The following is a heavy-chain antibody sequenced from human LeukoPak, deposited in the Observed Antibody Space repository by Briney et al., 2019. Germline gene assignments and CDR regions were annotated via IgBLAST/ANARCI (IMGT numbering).Heavy chain of an antibody. V-gene: IGHV4-39*01. CDR3: ARVRYSSSWSIPGAEYFQH. D-gene: IGHD6-13*01. CDR1: GGSISSSSYY. CDR2: IYYSGST. J-gene: IGHJ1*01. Sequence: SETLSLTCTVSGGSISSSSYYWGWIRQPPGKGLEWIGSIYYSGSTYYNPSLKSRVTISVDTSKNQFSLKLSSVTAADTAVYYCARVRYSSSWSIPGAEYFQHWGQGTLVTVSS.